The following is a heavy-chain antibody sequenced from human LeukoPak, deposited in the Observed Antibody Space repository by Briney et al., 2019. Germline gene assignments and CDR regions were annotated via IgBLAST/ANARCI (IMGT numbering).Heavy chain of an antibody. CDR2: IKQDGSEK. D-gene: IGHD4-17*01. J-gene: IGHJ5*02. Sequence: PGGSLRLSCAASGLTFSNYWMDWVRQAPGKGLEWVANIKQDGSEKNYVDSVKGRFIISRDNAKNSLYLQMNSLRAEDTAVYYCAKDLDRYGDLQGNWFDPWGQGTLVTVSS. V-gene: IGHV3-7*03. CDR1: GLTFSNYW. CDR3: AKDLDRYGDLQGNWFDP.